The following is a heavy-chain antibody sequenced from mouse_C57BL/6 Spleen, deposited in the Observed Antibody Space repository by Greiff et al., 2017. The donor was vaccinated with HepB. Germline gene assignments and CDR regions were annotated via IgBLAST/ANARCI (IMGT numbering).Heavy chain of an antibody. J-gene: IGHJ3*01. CDR2: INPNNGGT. V-gene: IGHV1-26*01. Sequence: EVQLQQSGPELVKPGASVKISCKASGYTFTDYYMNWVKQSHGKSLEWIGDINPNNGGTSYNQKFKGKATLTVDKSSSTAYMELLSLTSEDSAVYYCARSTSSRGFAYWGQGTLVTVSA. CDR1: GYTFTDYY. CDR3: ARSTSSRGFAY.